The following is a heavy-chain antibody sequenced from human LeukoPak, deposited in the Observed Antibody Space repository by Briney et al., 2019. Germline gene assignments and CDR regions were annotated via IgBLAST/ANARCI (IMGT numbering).Heavy chain of an antibody. CDR3: ARDNSAEDTAWWFDP. CDR2: ISPSGGST. V-gene: IGHV1-46*01. J-gene: IGHJ5*02. D-gene: IGHD1-14*01. Sequence: ASVKVSCKASGYTFTSYYMHWVRQAPGQGLEWMGIISPSGGSTSYAQKFQGRVTMTRDMSTSTDYMELSSLRSEDTAVYYCARDNSAEDTAWWFDPWGQGTLVTVSS. CDR1: GYTFTSYY.